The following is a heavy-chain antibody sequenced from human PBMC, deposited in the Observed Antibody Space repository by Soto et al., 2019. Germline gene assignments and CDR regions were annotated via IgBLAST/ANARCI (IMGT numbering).Heavy chain of an antibody. D-gene: IGHD2-2*01. CDR3: ARGYCLSTTCYLDH. Sequence: SETLSLTCAVFGGSFRDYYWTWIRQPPGKGLEWIAEINHRGTTNYNPSLKSRVTISADTSKNQFSLNLNSVTAADTAVYYCARGYCLSTTCYLDHWGQGALVTVS. J-gene: IGHJ4*02. V-gene: IGHV4-34*01. CDR1: GGSFRDYY. CDR2: INHRGTT.